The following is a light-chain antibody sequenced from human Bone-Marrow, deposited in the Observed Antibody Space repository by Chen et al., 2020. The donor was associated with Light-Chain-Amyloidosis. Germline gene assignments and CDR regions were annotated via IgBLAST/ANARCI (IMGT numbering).Light chain of an antibody. CDR1: TSNGGGDY. J-gene: IGLJ3*02. CDR3: AAWDASLSGPV. CDR2: SND. V-gene: IGLV1-47*01. Sequence: QSVLTQPPSASGAPWQRVPILCSGSTSNGGGDYVYWYQQLPGSAPRLLFDSNDERPSGVPARFAASQAGPSASLAISGLRSEDEGDYYGAAWDASLSGPVFGEGTKLTVL.